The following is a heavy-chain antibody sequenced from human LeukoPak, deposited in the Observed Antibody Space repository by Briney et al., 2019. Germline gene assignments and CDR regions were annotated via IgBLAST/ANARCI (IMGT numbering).Heavy chain of an antibody. CDR3: ASRRDGYNSYFDF. CDR1: GGSISSYY. V-gene: IGHV4-59*01. CDR2: IYYSGST. Sequence: PSETLSFTCTVSGGSISSYYWSWIRQPPGKGLEWIGYIYYSGSTNYNPSLESRVTISVDTSKNQFSLKLSSVIAADTAVYYCASRRDGYNSYFDFWGQGTLVTVSS. D-gene: IGHD5-24*01. J-gene: IGHJ4*02.